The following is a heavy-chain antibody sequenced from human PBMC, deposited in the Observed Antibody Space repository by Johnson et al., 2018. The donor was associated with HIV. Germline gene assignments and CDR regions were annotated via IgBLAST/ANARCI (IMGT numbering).Heavy chain of an antibody. CDR3: AQEKSSGCSFHAFDI. D-gene: IGHD6-19*01. CDR1: GFTFSSYG. V-gene: IGHV3-30*02. Sequence: QVQLVESGGGVVQPGGSLRLSCVASGFTFSSYGMHWVRQAPGKGLEWVAFIRYDGSIQYYTDSVKGRFTISRDNSRNTLYLQMNSLRVEDTAMYYCAQEKSSGCSFHAFDIWGQGTVVTVSS. J-gene: IGHJ3*02. CDR2: IRYDGSIQ.